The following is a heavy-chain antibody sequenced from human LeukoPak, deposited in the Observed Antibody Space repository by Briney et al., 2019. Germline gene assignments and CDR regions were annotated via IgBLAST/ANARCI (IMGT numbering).Heavy chain of an antibody. CDR3: ARDKRALWSPQWLVTLPDDYGMDV. Sequence: ASVKVSCKASGGTFSSYAISWVRQAPGQGLEWMGGIIPIFGTANYAQKFQGRVTITADESTSTAYMELSSLRSEDTAVYYCARDKRALWSPQWLVTLPDDYGMDVWGQGTRSPSP. CDR1: GGTFSSYA. CDR2: IIPIFGTA. D-gene: IGHD6-19*01. J-gene: IGHJ6*02. V-gene: IGHV1-69*01.